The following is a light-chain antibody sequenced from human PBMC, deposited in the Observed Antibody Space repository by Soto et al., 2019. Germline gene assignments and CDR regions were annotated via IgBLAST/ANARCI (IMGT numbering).Light chain of an antibody. CDR3: QQSYSSPIT. Sequence: DIQMTQSPSSLSASVVDRVTITCRASQSIRRFLNWYQQKPVKAPKILIYAASRLQSGVPSRFSGSGSGTDFTLTIESLQPEDFATYYCQQSYSSPITFGQGTRMEIK. CDR2: AAS. J-gene: IGKJ5*01. V-gene: IGKV1-39*01. CDR1: QSIRRF.